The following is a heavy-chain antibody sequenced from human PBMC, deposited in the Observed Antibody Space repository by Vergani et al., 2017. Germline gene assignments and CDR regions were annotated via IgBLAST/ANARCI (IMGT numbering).Heavy chain of an antibody. J-gene: IGHJ5*02. Sequence: QVSLVESGGGVVQPGRSLTLTCSASGCGFKNFAMHWVRQAPGKGLELVATISKDGTHDYYEPSVRGRFAVSRDNFKNTMYLQMNSLRDEDTGVYYCARDLRLLYNRFDPWGQGTLVTVSS. V-gene: IGHV3-30*03. D-gene: IGHD1-14*01. CDR3: ARDLRLLYNRFDP. CDR1: GCGFKNFA. CDR2: ISKDGTHD.